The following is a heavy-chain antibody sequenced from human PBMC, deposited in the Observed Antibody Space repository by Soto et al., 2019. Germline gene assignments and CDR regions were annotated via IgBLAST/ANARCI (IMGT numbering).Heavy chain of an antibody. D-gene: IGHD2-2*01. CDR3: AIYHLELFRFDY. CDR1: SFSFTSHG. J-gene: IGHJ4*02. Sequence: ASEKVSFKAYSFSFTSHGISWVRQATGQGLEWMGWISLYNGNTNYAQQFQGRVTMTTDTSTSTAYMELRSLRSDDTAIYFCAIYHLELFRFDYWGQGTLVTVSS. CDR2: ISLYNGNT. V-gene: IGHV1-18*04.